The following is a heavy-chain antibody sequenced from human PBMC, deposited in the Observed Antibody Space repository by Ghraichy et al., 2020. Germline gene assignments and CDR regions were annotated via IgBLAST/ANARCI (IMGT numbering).Heavy chain of an antibody. Sequence: ASVKVSCKASGYTFTNYGVTWVRQAPGRGLEWMGWISAYTGNTNYAQKLQGRVTMTIDTSTNTAFMELRSLRSDDTAVYYCARDRPGDWTSRKAKTGYGMDVWGQGTTVTVSS. CDR2: ISAYTGNT. V-gene: IGHV1-18*01. CDR3: ARDRPGDWTSRKAKTGYGMDV. J-gene: IGHJ6*02. CDR1: GYTFTNYG. D-gene: IGHD3/OR15-3a*01.